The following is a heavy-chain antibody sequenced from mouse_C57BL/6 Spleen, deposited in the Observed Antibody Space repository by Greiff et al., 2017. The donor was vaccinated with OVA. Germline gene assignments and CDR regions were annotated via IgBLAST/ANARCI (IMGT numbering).Heavy chain of an antibody. J-gene: IGHJ2*01. Sequence: EVQVVESGGGLVKPGGSLKLSCAASGFTFSSYAMSWVRQTPEKRLEWVATISDGGSYTYYQDNVKGRFTISRDNAKNNLYLQMSHLKSEDTAMYYCAREGGNYDYDDGYYFDYWGQGTTLTVSS. V-gene: IGHV5-4*01. D-gene: IGHD2-4*01. CDR3: AREGGNYDYDDGYYFDY. CDR1: GFTFSSYA. CDR2: ISDGGSYT.